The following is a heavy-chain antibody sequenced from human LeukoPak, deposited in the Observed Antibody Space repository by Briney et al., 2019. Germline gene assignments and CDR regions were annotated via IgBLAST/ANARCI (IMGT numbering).Heavy chain of an antibody. J-gene: IGHJ4*02. CDR3: ARGTSGSSFGY. CDR2: ISSSGGII. CDR1: GFTFSSYE. Sequence: PGGSLRLSCAASGFTFSSYEMNWVRQAPGKGLEWVAYISSSGGIIYYADSVKGRFTISRDNARNSLYLQMNSLRAEDTAVYYCARGTSGSSFGYWGQGTLVTVSS. D-gene: IGHD6-6*01. V-gene: IGHV3-48*03.